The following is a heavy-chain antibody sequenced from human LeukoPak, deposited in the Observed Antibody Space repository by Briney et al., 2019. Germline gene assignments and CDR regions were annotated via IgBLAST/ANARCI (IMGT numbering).Heavy chain of an antibody. CDR1: GGSISSSSYY. CDR2: IYYSGTT. D-gene: IGHD2-2*01. Sequence: PSETLSLTCTVSGGSISSSSYYWGWIRQPPGKGLEWIGSIYYSGTTYYNPSLRSRVSMSVDTSKNQFCLKLSSVTAADTAVYYCASSLRYCSSTSCYLGWFDSWGQGALVTVSS. J-gene: IGHJ5*01. CDR3: ASSLRYCSSTSCYLGWFDS. V-gene: IGHV4-39*01.